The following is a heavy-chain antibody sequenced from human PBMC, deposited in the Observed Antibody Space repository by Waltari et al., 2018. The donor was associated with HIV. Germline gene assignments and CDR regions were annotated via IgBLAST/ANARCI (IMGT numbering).Heavy chain of an antibody. V-gene: IGHV1-3*01. CDR2: INLARDER. CDR3: ARGTTWLANVLEA. Sequence: QVPLVQSGPEVKRPGAPVNISCEASGSSLSDFVVHCVRQAPGQGLEWMGWINLARDERRVSERVQGRVSLNRDTSQTTVFMKLINLRSDDTAVYFCARGTTWLANVLEAWGQGTLVTVSS. J-gene: IGHJ1*01. CDR1: GSSLSDFV. D-gene: IGHD6-19*01.